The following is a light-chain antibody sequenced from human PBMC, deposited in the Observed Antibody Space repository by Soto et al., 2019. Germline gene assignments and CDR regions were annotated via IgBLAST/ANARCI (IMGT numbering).Light chain of an antibody. J-gene: IGKJ5*01. CDR3: QQTNGFPFT. Sequence: DIQMTQSPSTLSASIGDRVTITCRASQSLDNCLAWYQQKPGKAPKLLIYDVSSLESGVPSRFSGSGSGTDFTPSISSLQPEDFATYYWQQTNGFPFTFGQGTRLEIK. CDR2: DVS. CDR1: QSLDNC. V-gene: IGKV1-5*01.